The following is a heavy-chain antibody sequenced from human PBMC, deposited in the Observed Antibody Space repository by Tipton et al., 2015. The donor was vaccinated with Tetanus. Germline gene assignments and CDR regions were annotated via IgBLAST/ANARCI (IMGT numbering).Heavy chain of an antibody. CDR3: ASDDSSGYYYEDY. CDR2: ISSSSSYI. CDR1: GFTFSSYS. V-gene: IGHV3-21*01. J-gene: IGHJ4*02. Sequence: SLRLSCAASGFTFSSYSMNWVRQAPGKGLEWVSSISSSSSYIYYADSVKGRFTISRDNAKNSLYLQMNSLRAEDTAVYYCASDDSSGYYYEDYWGQGTLVTVSS. D-gene: IGHD3-22*01.